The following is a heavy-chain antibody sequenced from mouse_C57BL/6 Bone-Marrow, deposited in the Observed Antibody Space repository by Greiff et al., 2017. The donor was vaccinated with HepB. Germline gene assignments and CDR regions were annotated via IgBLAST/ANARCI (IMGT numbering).Heavy chain of an antibody. J-gene: IGHJ4*01. CDR1: GFTFSDYY. CDR2: ISNGGGST. V-gene: IGHV5-12*01. CDR3: ARFYYYGSSLYYYAMDY. Sequence: EVHLVESGGGLVQPGGSLKLSCAASGFTFSDYYMYWVRQTPEKRLEWVAYISNGGGSTYYPDTVKGRFTISRDNAKNTLYLQMSRLKSEDTAMYYCARFYYYGSSLYYYAMDYWGQGTSVTVSS. D-gene: IGHD1-1*01.